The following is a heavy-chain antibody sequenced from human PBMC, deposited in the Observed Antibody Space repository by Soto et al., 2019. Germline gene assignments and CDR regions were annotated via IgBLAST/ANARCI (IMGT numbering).Heavy chain of an antibody. J-gene: IGHJ5*02. CDR2: IGTAGDT. CDR3: ARDLGSRAFDP. CDR1: GFTFSSYD. D-gene: IGHD2-15*01. Sequence: GGSLRLSCAASGFTFSSYDMHWFRQATGKGLEWVSAIGTAGDTYYPGSVKGRFTISRENAKNSLYLQMNSLRAGDTAVYYCARDLGSRAFDPWGQGTLVTVSS. V-gene: IGHV3-13*01.